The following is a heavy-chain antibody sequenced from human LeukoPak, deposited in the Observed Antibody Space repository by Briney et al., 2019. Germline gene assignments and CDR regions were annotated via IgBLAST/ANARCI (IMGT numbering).Heavy chain of an antibody. CDR2: INPNIGVT. D-gene: IGHD5-12*01. CDR1: GYTFTGYY. Sequence: ASVKVSCKASGYTFTGYYMHWVRQAPGQGREWMGGINPNIGVTNYAQKLQGRVTISRDTTIDTAYIQQSRLRPDDTAVYYCAKDRYGDYEAPFHYYMDAWGRGTTVTVSS. CDR3: AKDRYGDYEAPFHYYMDA. V-gene: IGHV1-2*02. J-gene: IGHJ6*03.